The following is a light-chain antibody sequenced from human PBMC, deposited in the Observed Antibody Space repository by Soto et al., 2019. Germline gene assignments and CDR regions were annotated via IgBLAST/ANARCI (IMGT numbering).Light chain of an antibody. CDR2: DVN. CDR3: SSYTSSSTYV. V-gene: IGLV2-14*03. Sequence: QSVLTQPAPVSGSPGQSITISCTGTSSDVGGYNYVSWYQQHQGKAPKLIIYDVNNRPSGVSNRFSGSKSGNTASLTISGLQAEDEAEYYCSSYTSSSTYVFGTGTKVTVL. J-gene: IGLJ1*01. CDR1: SSDVGGYNY.